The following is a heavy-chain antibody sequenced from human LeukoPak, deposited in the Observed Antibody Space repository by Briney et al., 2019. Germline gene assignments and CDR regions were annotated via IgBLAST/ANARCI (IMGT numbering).Heavy chain of an antibody. CDR2: IYYSGST. Sequence: SETLSLTCTVSGGSTSSSSYYWGWIRQPPGKGLEWIGSIYYSGSTYYNPSLKSRVTISVDTSKNQFSLKLSSVTAADTAVYYCARGTIGSYTYWGQGTLVTVSS. CDR3: ARGTIGSYTY. V-gene: IGHV4-39*01. D-gene: IGHD3-10*01. J-gene: IGHJ4*02. CDR1: GGSTSSSSYY.